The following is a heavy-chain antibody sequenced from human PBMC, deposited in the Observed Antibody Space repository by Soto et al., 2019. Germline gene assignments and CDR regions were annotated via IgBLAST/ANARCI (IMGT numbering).Heavy chain of an antibody. CDR1: GASVTRDGNC. Sequence: SETLSLTCSVSGASVTRDGNCWTWIRQPPGKGLEFVASIYHGGSTFYNPSLRSRVTISLDRSKNQFSLKLTSVTAADTAVYYRAREVDGYSKFDDWGQGTLVTVSS. CDR2: IYHGGST. V-gene: IGHV4-30-2*01. J-gene: IGHJ4*02. D-gene: IGHD4-4*01. CDR3: AREVDGYSKFDD.